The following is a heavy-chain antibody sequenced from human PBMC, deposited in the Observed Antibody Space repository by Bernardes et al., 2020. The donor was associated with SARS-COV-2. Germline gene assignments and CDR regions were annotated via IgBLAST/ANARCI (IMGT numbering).Heavy chain of an antibody. CDR3: ARHAGYSLGH. V-gene: IGHV4-4*02. J-gene: IGHJ4*02. CDR2: IDHSGGT. Sequence: SETLSLTCGVSSDSISSTNWWSLVRQPPGKGLEWIGQIDHSGGTEYNPSLESRVTISLDKSKNQLSLKLNSMTAADTAVYDCARHAGYSLGHWGQGTLVTVSS. CDR1: SDSISSTNW. D-gene: IGHD2-15*01.